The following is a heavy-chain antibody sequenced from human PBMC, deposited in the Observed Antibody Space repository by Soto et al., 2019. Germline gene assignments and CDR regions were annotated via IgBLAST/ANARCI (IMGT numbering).Heavy chain of an antibody. V-gene: IGHV1-69*13. CDR3: ARACETYYDSSGYGLRYYYYGMDV. CDR2: IIPIFGTA. D-gene: IGHD3-22*01. CDR1: GGTFSSYA. J-gene: IGHJ6*02. Sequence: SVKVSCKASGGTFSSYAISWVRQAPGQGLEWMGGIIPIFGTANYAQKFQGRVTITADESTSTAYMELSSLRSEDTAVYYCARACETYYDSSGYGLRYYYYGMDVWGQ.